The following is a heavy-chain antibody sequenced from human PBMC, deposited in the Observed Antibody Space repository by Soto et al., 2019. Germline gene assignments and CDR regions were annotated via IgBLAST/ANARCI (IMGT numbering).Heavy chain of an antibody. CDR1: GYTFTSYF. V-gene: IGHV1-46*01. Sequence: QVQLVQSGAEVKKPGASVKVSCKASGYTFTSYFMHWVRQAPGQGLEWMGIINPSGGATTYAQKFQGRVTMTRDTNTSTVYMELSSLRSEDTAIYFCARGYYGDYYHGMDVWGQGTTVTVSS. CDR3: ARGYYGDYYHGMDV. CDR2: INPSGGAT. J-gene: IGHJ6*02. D-gene: IGHD3-10*01.